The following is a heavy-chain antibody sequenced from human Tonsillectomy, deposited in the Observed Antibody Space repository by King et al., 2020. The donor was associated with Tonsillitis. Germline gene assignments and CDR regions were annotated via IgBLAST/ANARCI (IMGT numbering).Heavy chain of an antibody. Sequence: LVQSGAEVKKPGSSVKVSCKASGGTFSSYAISWVRQAPGQGLEWRGGIIPIFDTRNYAQKFRDRVTISADESTSTGYMEMSSLKSEDAAVYYCARGGMDRNWFDPWGQGTLVTVS. CDR3: ARGGMDRNWFDP. J-gene: IGHJ5*02. CDR1: GGTFSSYA. D-gene: IGHD2-2*03. V-gene: IGHV1-69*01. CDR2: IIPIFDTR.